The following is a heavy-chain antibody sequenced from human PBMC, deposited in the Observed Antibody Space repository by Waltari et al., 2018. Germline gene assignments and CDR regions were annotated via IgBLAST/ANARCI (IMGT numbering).Heavy chain of an antibody. J-gene: IGHJ6*03. Sequence: EVQLLESGGGLVQPGGSLRLSCAASGFTFGHYAMSCVRQAPGRGVEWVSVVYSGGTTYYADSVKGRFTISRDNSKNTLYLQMNSLRAEDTAVYYCAKDSSPFLEHRVYYYYYMDVWGKGTTVTVSS. CDR3: AKDSSPFLEHRVYYYYYMDV. D-gene: IGHD3-3*01. CDR2: VYSGGTT. CDR1: GFTFGHYA. V-gene: IGHV3-23*03.